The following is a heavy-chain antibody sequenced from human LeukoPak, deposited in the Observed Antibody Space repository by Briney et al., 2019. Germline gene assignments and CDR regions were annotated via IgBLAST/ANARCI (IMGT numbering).Heavy chain of an antibody. Sequence: GGSLRLSCAASGFTLSSYAMSWVRQAPGKGLEWVSAISGSGGSTYYADSVKGRFTISRDNSKNTLYLQMNSLRAEDTAVYYCAKTGIPAAIGNYYYMDVWGKGTTVTVSS. CDR3: AKTGIPAAIGNYYYMDV. D-gene: IGHD2-2*02. CDR2: ISGSGGST. V-gene: IGHV3-23*01. J-gene: IGHJ6*03. CDR1: GFTLSSYA.